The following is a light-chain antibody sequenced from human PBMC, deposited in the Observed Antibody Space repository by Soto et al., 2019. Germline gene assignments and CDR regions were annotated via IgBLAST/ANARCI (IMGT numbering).Light chain of an antibody. J-gene: IGKJ1*01. CDR2: EAS. CDR3: QQYDHYART. CDR1: QSVSSW. V-gene: IGKV1-5*03. Sequence: DIQMTQSPSALSASVGDRVTITCRASQSVSSWLAWYRQKPGEAPKLLIYEASTLDSGVPSRFSGSGSGTEFTLTISSLQPDDFATYYCQQYDHYARTFGQGTKVEIK.